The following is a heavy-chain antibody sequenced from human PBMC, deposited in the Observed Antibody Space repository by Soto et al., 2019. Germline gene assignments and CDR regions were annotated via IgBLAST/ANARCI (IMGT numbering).Heavy chain of an antibody. CDR1: GFTLSSYA. CDR3: AKGVSSSAWSASDS. Sequence: EVQLLESGGGLVQPGGSLRLSCAASGFTLSSYAMTWVRQAPGKGLEWVSVISDSDNATYYADSVKGRLTISRDNSKNTLYLQLNSLRAKDTAVYYCAKGVSSSAWSASDSWGQGTLVTVSA. J-gene: IGHJ4*02. CDR2: ISDSDNAT. D-gene: IGHD6-19*01. V-gene: IGHV3-23*01.